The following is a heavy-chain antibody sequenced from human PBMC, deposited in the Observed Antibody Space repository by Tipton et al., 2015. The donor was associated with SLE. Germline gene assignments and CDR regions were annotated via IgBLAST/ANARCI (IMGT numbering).Heavy chain of an antibody. CDR2: VYGTGNT. Sequence: TLSLTCTVSGASVRNHYWSWIRQSPGKGLEWIGYVYGTGNTDYNPSLKSRVTLSVDTSKNQFSLQLTSVTAADTAVYYCARGNAVLGANNAFDIWGQGTMVTVSS. CDR3: ARGNAVLGANNAFDI. CDR1: GASVRNHY. J-gene: IGHJ3*02. V-gene: IGHV4-59*02. D-gene: IGHD2-8*02.